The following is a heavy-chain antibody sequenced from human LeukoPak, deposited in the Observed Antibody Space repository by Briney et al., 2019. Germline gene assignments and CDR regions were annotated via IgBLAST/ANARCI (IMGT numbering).Heavy chain of an antibody. CDR1: GFTFDDYA. Sequence: PGGSLRLSCAASGFTFDDYAMHWVRQAPGKGLEWVSGISWNSGSIGYADSVKGRFTISRDNAKNSLYLQMNSLRAEDTAVYYCSRGIYWFDPWGQGTLVTVSS. J-gene: IGHJ5*02. V-gene: IGHV3-9*01. CDR3: SRGIYWFDP. D-gene: IGHD3-3*01. CDR2: ISWNSGSI.